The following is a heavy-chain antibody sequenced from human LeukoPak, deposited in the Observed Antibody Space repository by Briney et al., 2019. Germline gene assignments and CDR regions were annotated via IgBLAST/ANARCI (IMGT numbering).Heavy chain of an antibody. D-gene: IGHD2-15*01. Sequence: SETLSLTCAVYGGSFSGYYWSWIRQPPGKGLEWIGEINHSGSTNYNPSLKSRVTISVDTSKNQFSLKLSSVTAADTAVYYCARDHLAYCSGGSCYEGWFDPWGQGTLVTVSS. CDR1: GGSFSGYY. J-gene: IGHJ5*02. CDR3: ARDHLAYCSGGSCYEGWFDP. V-gene: IGHV4-34*01. CDR2: INHSGST.